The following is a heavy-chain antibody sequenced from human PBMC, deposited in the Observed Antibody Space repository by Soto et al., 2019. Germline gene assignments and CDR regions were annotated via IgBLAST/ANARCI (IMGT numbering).Heavy chain of an antibody. CDR2: IIPIFGTA. CDR1: GDTSSSYA. CDR3: ARDGSGYRSRASPMDV. J-gene: IGHJ6*02. Sequence: QVQLVQSGAEVKKPGSSVKVSCKASGDTSSSYAISWVRQAPGQGLEWMGGIIPIFGTANYAQKFQGRVTITADESTSTGYMELSSLRSEDTAVYYCARDGSGYRSRASPMDVWGQGTTVTVSS. V-gene: IGHV1-69*01. D-gene: IGHD3-22*01.